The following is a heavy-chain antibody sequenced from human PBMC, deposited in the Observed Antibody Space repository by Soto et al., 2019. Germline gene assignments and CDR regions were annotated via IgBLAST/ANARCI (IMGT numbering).Heavy chain of an antibody. Sequence: PSETLSLTCAVYGGSFSGYSWTWIRQPPGRGLEWIGEINHSITTNYNPSLKSRVTISVDTSKNQFSLKLSSVTAADTAVYYCARRTPGASETYYYSCFDPWGQGTLFTSPQ. J-gene: IGHJ5*02. CDR2: INHSITT. V-gene: IGHV4-34*01. D-gene: IGHD3-10*01. CDR1: GGSFSGYS. CDR3: ARRTPGASETYYYSCFDP.